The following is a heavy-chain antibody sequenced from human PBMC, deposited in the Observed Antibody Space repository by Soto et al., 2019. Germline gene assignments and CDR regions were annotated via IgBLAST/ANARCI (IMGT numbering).Heavy chain of an antibody. CDR1: GYTFTNYY. CDR3: ARGGSVVVMTDGFDD. D-gene: IGHD2-21*01. Sequence: QVQLVQSGAEEKKPGASVKVSCKTSGYTFTNYYMHWVRQAPGQGLEWMAIINPSGGSTKYAQKFQGIVTMTRDTSTSTVYMELSSLRSEDTAVYYCARGGSVVVMTDGFDDWGQGTLVTVSS. J-gene: IGHJ4*02. V-gene: IGHV1-46*01. CDR2: INPSGGST.